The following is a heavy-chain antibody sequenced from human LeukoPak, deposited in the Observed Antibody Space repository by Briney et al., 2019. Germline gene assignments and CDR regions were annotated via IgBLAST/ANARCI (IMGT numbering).Heavy chain of an antibody. J-gene: IGHJ4*02. D-gene: IGHD6-13*01. Sequence: KPSETLSLTCAVYGGSFSGYYWSWIRQPPAKGLEWIGEINHSGSTNYNPSLKSRVTISVDTSKNQFSLKLSSVTAADTAVYYCARGYVAAARLWDYWGQGTLVTVSS. V-gene: IGHV4-34*01. CDR2: INHSGST. CDR3: ARGYVAAARLWDY. CDR1: GGSFSGYY.